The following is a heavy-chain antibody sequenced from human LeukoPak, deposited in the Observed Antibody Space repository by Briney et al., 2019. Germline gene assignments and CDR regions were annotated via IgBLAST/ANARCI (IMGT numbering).Heavy chain of an antibody. V-gene: IGHV3-21*01. CDR3: ARMPMVRGVTRIFDY. CDR2: ISSSSSYI. Sequence: GGSLRLSCAASGFTFSSYSMNWVRQAPGKGLEWVSSISSSSSYIYYADSVKGRFTISRDNAKNSLYLQMNSLRAEDTAVYYCARMPMVRGVTRIFDYWGQGTLVTVSS. D-gene: IGHD3-10*01. J-gene: IGHJ4*02. CDR1: GFTFSSYS.